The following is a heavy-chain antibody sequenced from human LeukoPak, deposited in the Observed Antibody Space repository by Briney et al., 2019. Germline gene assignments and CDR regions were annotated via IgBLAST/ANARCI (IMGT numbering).Heavy chain of an antibody. Sequence: PSETLSLTCAVYGGSFSGYYWSWIRQPPGKGLEWIGEINHSGITNYNPSLKSRGSISVDTSNNQFSLKLSSLTAADTAVYYCARESFVLWFGEYLYFMDVWGKGTTVTISS. CDR3: ARESFVLWFGEYLYFMDV. V-gene: IGHV4-34*01. J-gene: IGHJ6*03. D-gene: IGHD3-10*01. CDR1: GGSFSGYY. CDR2: INHSGIT.